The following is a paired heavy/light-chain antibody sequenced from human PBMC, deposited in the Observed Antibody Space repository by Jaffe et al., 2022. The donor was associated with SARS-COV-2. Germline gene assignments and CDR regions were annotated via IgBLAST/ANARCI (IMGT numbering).Light chain of an antibody. CDR1: SSNIGNNY. CDR3: ATWDSTLSAWV. V-gene: IGLV1-47*01. Sequence: QSALTQAPSASGTPGQRVTISCSGYSSNIGNNYVFWYQQLPGTAPKLLMYLTNQRPSGVPDRFSGSKSGTSGFLAISGLRPEDEADYSCATWDSTLSAWVFGGGTKLTVL. CDR2: LTN. J-gene: IGLJ3*02.
Heavy chain of an antibody. V-gene: IGHV4-39*01. CDR3: MRHDGTQTLNWFGP. CDR1: GDSISSSSTY. Sequence: QVQLQESGPGLVKPSETLSLTCSVSGDSISSSSTYWGWVRQPPGKGLEWIGSLYYSGGTYYHPSFKSRVTISADTSKNQFSLKMSSVIAADTAVYYCMRHDGTQTLNWFGPWGQGILVTVST. J-gene: IGHJ5*02. CDR2: LYYSGGT.